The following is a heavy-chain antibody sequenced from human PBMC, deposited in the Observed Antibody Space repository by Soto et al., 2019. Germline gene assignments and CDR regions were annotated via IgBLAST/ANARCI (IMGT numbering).Heavy chain of an antibody. V-gene: IGHV3-23*01. J-gene: IGHJ6*02. CDR2: ISGSGDST. Sequence: GGSLRLSCATSGFTSSTYAMSCVRQARGKGLEWVSTISGSGDSTYYADSVKGRLTISRDNSRNTLYLQMNSLRAEDTAVYYCAKALRYFDWLLRPWNSMDVWGQGTTVTVSS. D-gene: IGHD3-9*01. CDR1: GFTSSTYA. CDR3: AKALRYFDWLLRPWNSMDV.